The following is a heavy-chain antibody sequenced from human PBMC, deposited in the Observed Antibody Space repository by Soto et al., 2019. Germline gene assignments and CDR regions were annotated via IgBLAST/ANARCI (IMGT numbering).Heavy chain of an antibody. D-gene: IGHD3-16*01. J-gene: IGHJ4*02. V-gene: IGHV3-23*01. CDR3: VNGRLRGLNYGSFDF. CDR2: VSGSGVTT. CDR1: GFTLSNFA. Sequence: GGSLRLSCATSGFTLSNFAMSWVRQAPGKGLEWVSVVSGSGVTTKYADSVKGRFIISKDTPHNTLSLQMHSLRVEDTGVYYCVNGRLRGLNYGSFDFWRQGTMFTACS.